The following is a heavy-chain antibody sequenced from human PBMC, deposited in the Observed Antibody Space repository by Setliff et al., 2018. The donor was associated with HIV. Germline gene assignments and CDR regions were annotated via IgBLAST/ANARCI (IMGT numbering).Heavy chain of an antibody. Sequence: PSETLSLTCVVSGYSISSGYYWSWIRQPPGKGLEWIGEFNLRRSTDYNPSLKSRVTISVDTSKNQFSLRLSSVTAGDTAVYYCTRRRGPMVRGVDPTPSYYFDYWGQGTLVTVSS. D-gene: IGHD3-10*01. CDR3: TRRRGPMVRGVDPTPSYYFDY. V-gene: IGHV4-38-2*01. J-gene: IGHJ4*02. CDR2: FNLRRST. CDR1: GYSISSGYY.